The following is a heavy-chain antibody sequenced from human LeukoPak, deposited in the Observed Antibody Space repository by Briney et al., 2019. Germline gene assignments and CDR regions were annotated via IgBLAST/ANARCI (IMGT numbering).Heavy chain of an antibody. J-gene: IGHJ6*02. V-gene: IGHV1-69*04. CDR3: ARDYGREEYRLLLAANGMDV. CDR2: IIPIFGIA. Sequence: ASVKVSCKASGGTFSSYAISWVRQAPGQGLEWMGRIIPIFGIANYAQKFQGRVTITADKSTSTAYMELSSLRSEDTAVYYCARDYGREEYRLLLAANGMDVWGQGTTVTVSS. D-gene: IGHD2-2*01. CDR1: GGTFSSYA.